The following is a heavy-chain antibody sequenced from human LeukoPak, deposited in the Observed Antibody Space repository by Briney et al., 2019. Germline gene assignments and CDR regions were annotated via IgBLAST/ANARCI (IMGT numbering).Heavy chain of an antibody. J-gene: IGHJ4*02. Sequence: GGSLRLSCAASAFTVSSNFMTWVRQAPGKGLEWVSLIYAGGGTYYADSVQGRFSISRHLSKNAVDLQMNSLRLEDTAVYYCASGRSYWYHLDYWGRGTLVTVSS. CDR3: ASGRSYWYHLDY. D-gene: IGHD2-8*02. CDR2: IYAGGGT. V-gene: IGHV3-53*04. CDR1: AFTVSSNF.